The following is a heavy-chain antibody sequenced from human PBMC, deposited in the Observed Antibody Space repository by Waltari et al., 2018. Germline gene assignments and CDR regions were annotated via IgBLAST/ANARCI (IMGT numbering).Heavy chain of an antibody. J-gene: IGHJ4*02. CDR3: VTVGSSIQAFDYFDN. V-gene: IGHV4-61*02. Sequence: QVQLQESVPGLVKPSQTLSLTCSVSGVSITSGLHYWRWIRPPAGKGLEWIGHIYTSGSTKYNPSLKRRVTISVDTSKNQFSLRLSSVTAADTAVYYCVTVGSSIQAFDYFDNWGQGTLVTVSS. CDR2: IYTSGST. D-gene: IGHD3-3*02. CDR1: GVSITSGLHY.